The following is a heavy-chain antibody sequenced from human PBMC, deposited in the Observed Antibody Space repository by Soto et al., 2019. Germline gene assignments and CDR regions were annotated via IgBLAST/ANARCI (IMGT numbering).Heavy chain of an antibody. J-gene: IGHJ4*02. CDR3: ARAGRRDCCNYYFEY. Sequence: SVNFCVNSSGFTFSNAAVQWVRQARGQPLDCIGWIVIASGNINYAHKFQERVTITRDMSTSTAYMELGSLRSEDTAVYYCARAGRRDCCNYYFEYWGQGSLVSVSS. CDR2: IVIASGNI. CDR1: GFTFSNAA. D-gene: IGHD2-21*01. V-gene: IGHV1-58*01.